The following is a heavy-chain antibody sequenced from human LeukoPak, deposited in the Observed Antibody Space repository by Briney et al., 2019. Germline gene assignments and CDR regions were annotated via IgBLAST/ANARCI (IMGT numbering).Heavy chain of an antibody. CDR3: AKDDWELPDAFDI. CDR2: IYSDNT. CDR1: GFTFTNFW. D-gene: IGHD1-26*01. V-gene: IGHV3-53*01. Sequence: GGSLRLSCVASGFTFTNFWMHWVRQAPGKGLEWVSFIYSDNTHYSDSVKGRFTISRDNSKNTLYLQMNSLRAEDTAVYYCAKDDWELPDAFDIWGQGTMVTVSS. J-gene: IGHJ3*02.